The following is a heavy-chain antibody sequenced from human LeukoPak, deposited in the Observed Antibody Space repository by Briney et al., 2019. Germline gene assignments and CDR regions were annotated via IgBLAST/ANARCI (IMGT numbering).Heavy chain of an antibody. D-gene: IGHD7-27*01. CDR1: GFTFTSYA. CDR2: LSHSATAT. V-gene: IGHV3-23*01. Sequence: GGSLRLSCAASGFTFTSYAMSWVRQAPGKGLEWVSALSHSATATYYADSVKGRFTISRDNSKNTLYLQMYSLRAEDTAVYYCAKNTLFWGPTGQFDYWGQGTLVTVSS. J-gene: IGHJ4*02. CDR3: AKNTLFWGPTGQFDY.